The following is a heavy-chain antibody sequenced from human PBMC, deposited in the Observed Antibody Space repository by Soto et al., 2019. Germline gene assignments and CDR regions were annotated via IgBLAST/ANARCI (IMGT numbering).Heavy chain of an antibody. CDR3: VRMGFSGGGYISYYYYGMDI. J-gene: IGHJ6*02. Sequence: PGESLKISCKGSGYSFTKYWIGWVRQMPGKGLEWMAIIYPDESDTRYSPSFQGQVTISADKSISTAYLQWSSLKASDTAMYYCVRMGFSGGGYISYYYYGMDIWGQGTTVNVSS. CDR1: GYSFTKYW. CDR2: IYPDESDT. D-gene: IGHD5-12*01. V-gene: IGHV5-51*01.